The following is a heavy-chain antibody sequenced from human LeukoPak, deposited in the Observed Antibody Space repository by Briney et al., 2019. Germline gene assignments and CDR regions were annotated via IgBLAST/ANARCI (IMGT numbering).Heavy chain of an antibody. CDR2: ISDSGEIT. V-gene: IGHV3-53*01. D-gene: IGHD3-22*01. CDR1: GFTVHSNY. CDR3: ARTTYYDDTRGYYLGY. J-gene: IGHJ4*02. Sequence: GGSLRLSCAASGFTVHSNYMSWVRQAPGKGLEWVSGISDSGEITFYADSVKGRFTISRDNSENTLYLQMNSLRAEDTAVYYCARTTYYDDTRGYYLGYWGQGTLVTVSS.